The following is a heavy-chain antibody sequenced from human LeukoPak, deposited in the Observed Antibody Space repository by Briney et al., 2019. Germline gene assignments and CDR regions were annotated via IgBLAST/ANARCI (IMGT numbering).Heavy chain of an antibody. J-gene: IGHJ6*04. CDR1: GFTFSTYS. D-gene: IGHD6-19*01. CDR2: ISSSSSYI. CDR3: ARSGWYSDGMDV. V-gene: IGHV3-21*01. Sequence: PGGSLRLSCAASGFTFSTYSMNWVRQAAGRGLEWVSSISSSSSYIYYADSVKGRFTISRDNAKNSLYLQMNSLRAEDTAVYYCARSGWYSDGMDVWGKGTTVTVSS.